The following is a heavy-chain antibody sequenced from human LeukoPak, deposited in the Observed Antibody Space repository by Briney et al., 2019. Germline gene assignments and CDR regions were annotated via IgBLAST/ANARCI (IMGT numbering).Heavy chain of an antibody. J-gene: IGHJ6*02. CDR2: IDPNSGGT. V-gene: IGHV1-2*02. Sequence: ASVKVSCKASGYTFTGYYMHWVRQAPGQGLEWMGGIDPNSGGTNYAQKFQGRVTMTRETSISTAYMELTRLRADETAVYYCARARRWLQLKARYYYGMEVCG. CDR3: ARARRWLQLKARYYYGMEV. D-gene: IGHD5-24*01. CDR1: GYTFTGYY.